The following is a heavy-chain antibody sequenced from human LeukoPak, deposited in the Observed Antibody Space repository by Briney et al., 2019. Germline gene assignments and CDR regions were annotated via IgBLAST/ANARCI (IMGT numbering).Heavy chain of an antibody. Sequence: GGSLRLSCAVSGITLSNYGMSWVRQAPGKGLEWVAGISDSGGSTNYADSVKGRFTISRDNPKNTLYLPMNSLRAEDTAVYFCAKRGVVIRVILVGFHKEAYYFDSWGQGALVTVSS. CDR2: ISDSGGST. CDR1: GITLSNYG. D-gene: IGHD3-22*01. V-gene: IGHV3-23*01. CDR3: AKRGVVIRVILVGFHKEAYYFDS. J-gene: IGHJ4*02.